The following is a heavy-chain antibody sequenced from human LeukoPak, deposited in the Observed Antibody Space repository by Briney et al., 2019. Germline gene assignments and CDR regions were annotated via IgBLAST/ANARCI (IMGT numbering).Heavy chain of an antibody. CDR3: AKAAYSNRETFDY. D-gene: IGHD4-11*01. CDR2: IYHSGST. V-gene: IGHV4-38-2*02. J-gene: IGHJ4*02. Sequence: PSETLSLTCTVSGYSIRSGYYWGWIRQPPGKGLEWIGSIYHSGSTYYNPSLKSRVTISVDTSKNQFSLKLSSVTATDTAVYYCAKAAYSNRETFDYWGQGTLVTVSS. CDR1: GYSIRSGYY.